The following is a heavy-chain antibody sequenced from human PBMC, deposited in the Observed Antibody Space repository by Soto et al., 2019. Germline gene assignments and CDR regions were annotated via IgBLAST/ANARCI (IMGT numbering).Heavy chain of an antibody. J-gene: IGHJ4*02. CDR3: ATSASSDH. CDR2: ISYDGSHK. Sequence: ESVGGVVPPGRSLRLSCVASGFLFDTYGMHWVRQTPGKGLEWVAIISYDGSHKEYADSVKGRFAISRDNSENTLYLQMNNLGVEDTALYYCATSASSDHWGQGTQVTVSS. CDR1: GFLFDTYG. D-gene: IGHD1-26*01. V-gene: IGHV3-30*03.